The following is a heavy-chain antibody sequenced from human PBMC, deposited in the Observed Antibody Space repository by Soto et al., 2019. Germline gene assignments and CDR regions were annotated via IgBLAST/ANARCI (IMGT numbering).Heavy chain of an antibody. Sequence: GGSLRLSCAASGLLLSSCDMHWVRQSTGKGLEWVSAIGTGGDTYSPGSVKGRFTISRENAKNSLYLQMNSLRAGDTAVYYCARGNGDYERYYYYYYMDVWGKGTTVTVSS. CDR1: GLLLSSCD. CDR2: IGTGGDT. CDR3: ARGNGDYERYYYYYYMDV. J-gene: IGHJ6*03. V-gene: IGHV3-13*01. D-gene: IGHD4-17*01.